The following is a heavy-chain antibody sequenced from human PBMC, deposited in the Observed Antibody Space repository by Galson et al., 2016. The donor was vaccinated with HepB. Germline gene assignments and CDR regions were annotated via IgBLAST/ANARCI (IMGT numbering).Heavy chain of an antibody. Sequence: SLRLSCAASGFTFRIYSMSWVRQAPGKGMEWVSAISSSADSIYYADSVKGRFTISRDNSDNTLYLQMHSLRAEDTAVYYCARGRPYCSSTSCYPTYYYYYGMDVWGQGTTVTVSS. CDR3: ARGRPYCSSTSCYPTYYYYYGMDV. V-gene: IGHV3-23*01. CDR1: GFTFRIYS. D-gene: IGHD2-2*01. CDR2: ISSSADSI. J-gene: IGHJ6*02.